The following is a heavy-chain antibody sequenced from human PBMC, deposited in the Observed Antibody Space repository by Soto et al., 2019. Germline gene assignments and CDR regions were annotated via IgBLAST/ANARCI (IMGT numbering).Heavy chain of an antibody. CDR2: IYWNDDK. V-gene: IGHV2-5*01. J-gene: IGHJ5*02. CDR3: AHSVLLGSWYSPNWFDP. CDR1: GFSLSTSGVG. Sequence: SGPTLVKPTQTLTLTCTFSGFSLSTSGVGVGWIRQPPGKALEWLALIYWNDDKRYSPSLKSRLTITKDTSKNQVVLTMTNMDPVDTATYYCAHSVLLGSWYSPNWFDPWGQGTLVTVSS. D-gene: IGHD6-13*01.